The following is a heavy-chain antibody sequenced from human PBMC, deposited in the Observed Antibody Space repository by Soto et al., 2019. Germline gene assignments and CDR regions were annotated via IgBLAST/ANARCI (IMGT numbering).Heavy chain of an antibody. V-gene: IGHV1-24*01. CDR3: ATLMIANAFDI. Sequence: QVQLVQSGAEVKKPGASVKVSCKVSGYTLTELSMHWVRLVPGKGLEWMGGFDPEDGEAIYAQKFQGRVTMTEDSSTDTAYMDLRSLRSEDTAVYYCATLMIANAFDIWGQGTMVSVSS. CDR2: FDPEDGEA. CDR1: GYTLTELS. J-gene: IGHJ3*02. D-gene: IGHD3-22*01.